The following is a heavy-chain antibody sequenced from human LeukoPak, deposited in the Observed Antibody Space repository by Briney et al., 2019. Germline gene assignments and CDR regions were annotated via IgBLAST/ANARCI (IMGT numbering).Heavy chain of an antibody. CDR1: GGTFSNYA. CDR2: IIPILGIA. Sequence: ASVKVSCKASGGTFSNYAISWVRQAPGQGLEWMGRIIPILGIANYAQKFQGRVTITAEKSTRTAYMELSRLRYGDTALYYCARNYGASLGDAFDIWGQGTVVTVSS. CDR3: ARNYGASLGDAFDI. J-gene: IGHJ3*02. D-gene: IGHD3-10*01. V-gene: IGHV1-69*04.